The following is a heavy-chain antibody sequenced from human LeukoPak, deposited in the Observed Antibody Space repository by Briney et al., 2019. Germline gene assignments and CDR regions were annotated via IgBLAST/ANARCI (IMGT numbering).Heavy chain of an antibody. D-gene: IGHD6-13*01. CDR2: IYYSGTT. CDR1: GGSISSYY. CDR3: ARGYSSSWYYFGY. J-gene: IGHJ4*02. V-gene: IGHV4-59*13. Sequence: PSETLSLTCTVSGGSISSYYWSWIRQPPGKGLEWIGYIYYSGTTNYSPSLKSRVSISVDTSKNQFSLRLSSVTAADTAVYYCARGYSSSWYYFGYWGQGGLVTVSS.